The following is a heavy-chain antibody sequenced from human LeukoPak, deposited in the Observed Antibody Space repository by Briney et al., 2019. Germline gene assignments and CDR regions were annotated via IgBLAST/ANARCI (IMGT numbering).Heavy chain of an antibody. CDR2: INHSGST. J-gene: IGHJ4*02. CDR3: ANKDYYGSGSYYNR. V-gene: IGHV4-34*01. CDR1: GGSFNAYY. D-gene: IGHD3-10*01. Sequence: SETLSLTCAVYGGSFNAYYWGWIRQPPGKGLEWIGEINHSGSTNYNPSLKSRVTISVDTSKNQFSLKLSSVTAADTAVYYCANKDYYGSGSYYNRWGQGTLVTVSP.